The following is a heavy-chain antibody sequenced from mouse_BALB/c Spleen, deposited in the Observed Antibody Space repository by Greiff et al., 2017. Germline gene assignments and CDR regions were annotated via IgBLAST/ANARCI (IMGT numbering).Heavy chain of an antibody. Sequence: EVKLVESGGGLVQPGGSLKLSCAASGFTFSSYTMSWVRQTPEKRLEWVAYISNGGGSTYYPDTVKGRFTISRDNAKNTLYLQMSSLKSEDTAMYYCARRGGAYWGQGTLVTVSA. CDR1: GFTFSSYT. V-gene: IGHV5-12-2*01. J-gene: IGHJ3*01. CDR3: ARRGGAY. CDR2: ISNGGGST.